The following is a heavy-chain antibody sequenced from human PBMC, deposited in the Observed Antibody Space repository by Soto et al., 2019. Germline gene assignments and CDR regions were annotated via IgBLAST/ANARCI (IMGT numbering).Heavy chain of an antibody. CDR3: ARGQEGVVATH. J-gene: IGHJ4*02. D-gene: IGHD5-12*01. CDR1: GGSLSGYY. V-gene: IGHV4-34*01. CDR2: VKDGGHT. Sequence: QVQLQQWGAGLLKPSETLSLNCAVTGGSLSGYYWSWIRQPPGKGLEWIGEVKDGGHTNYSPSLRGRVTISPDPSTTQFSLRLNSVTAADTGVYYCARGQEGVVATHWDQGSLVTVSS.